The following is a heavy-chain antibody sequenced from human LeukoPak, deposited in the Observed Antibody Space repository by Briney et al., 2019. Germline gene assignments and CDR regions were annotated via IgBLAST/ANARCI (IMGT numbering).Heavy chain of an antibody. D-gene: IGHD6-13*01. J-gene: IGHJ5*02. CDR3: ARADSSSWYPNHNWFDP. V-gene: IGHV4-38-2*02. CDR2: IYHSGST. Sequence: SETLSLTCTVSGYSISSGYYWGWIRQPPGKGLVWIGSIYHSGSTYYNPSLKSRVTISVDTSKNQFSLKLSSVTAADTAVYYCARADSSSWYPNHNWFDPWGQGTLVTVSS. CDR1: GYSISSGYY.